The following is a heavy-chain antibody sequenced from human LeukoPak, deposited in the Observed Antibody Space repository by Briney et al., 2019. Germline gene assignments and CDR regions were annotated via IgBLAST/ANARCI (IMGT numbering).Heavy chain of an antibody. CDR3: ARAVDGGIDY. D-gene: IGHD4-23*01. CDR1: GGSISSGGYS. Sequence: PSETLSLTCAVSGGSISSGGYSWSWIRQPPGKGLEWIGYIYHSGSTYYNPSLKSRVTISVDRSKNQFSLKLSSVAAADTAVYYCARAVDGGIDYWGQGTLVTVSS. J-gene: IGHJ4*02. V-gene: IGHV4-30-2*01. CDR2: IYHSGST.